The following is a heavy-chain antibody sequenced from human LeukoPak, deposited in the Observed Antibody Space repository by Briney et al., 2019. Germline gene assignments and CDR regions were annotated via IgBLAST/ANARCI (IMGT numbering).Heavy chain of an antibody. Sequence: GSLRLSCAASGFTFSDYYMSWIRQPARKGLEWIGRIYGSGSTTYNPSLKSRVRLSVDTSKNQFSLKLNSVTAADTAIYFCARDSGTTGEVKFDPWGQGTLVTVSS. CDR3: ARDSGTTGEVKFDP. CDR2: IYGSGST. D-gene: IGHD3-10*01. CDR1: GFTFSDYY. V-gene: IGHV4-4*07. J-gene: IGHJ5*02.